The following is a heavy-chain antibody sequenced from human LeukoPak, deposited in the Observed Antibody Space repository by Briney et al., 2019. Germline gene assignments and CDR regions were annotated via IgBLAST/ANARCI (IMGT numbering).Heavy chain of an antibody. Sequence: GGSLRLSCAAPGFTFSSYGMHWVRQAPGKGLEWVAFIRYDGSNKYYADSVKGRFTISRDNSKNTLYLQMNSLRAEDTAVYYCAKAGGYCSSTSCYPFDYWGQGTLVTVSS. J-gene: IGHJ4*02. D-gene: IGHD2-2*01. V-gene: IGHV3-30*02. CDR3: AKAGGYCSSTSCYPFDY. CDR1: GFTFSSYG. CDR2: IRYDGSNK.